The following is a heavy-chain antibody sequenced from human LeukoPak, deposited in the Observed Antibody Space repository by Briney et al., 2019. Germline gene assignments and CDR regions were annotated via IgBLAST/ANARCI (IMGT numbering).Heavy chain of an antibody. CDR1: GFTFSSYE. Sequence: GGSLRLSCAASGFTFSSYELYWVRQAPGKGLEWVSYISSGATTIKYADSVKGQFTISRDDAKKSLYLQMNSLRAEDTAIYYCGAGRQFVGAFDIWGQGTLVTVSP. J-gene: IGHJ3*02. V-gene: IGHV3-48*03. CDR3: GAGRQFVGAFDI. CDR2: ISSGATTI. D-gene: IGHD3-10*01.